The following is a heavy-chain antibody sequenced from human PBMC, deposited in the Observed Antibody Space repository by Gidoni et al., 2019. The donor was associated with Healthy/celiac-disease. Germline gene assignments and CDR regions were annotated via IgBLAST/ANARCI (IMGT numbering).Heavy chain of an antibody. J-gene: IGHJ4*02. CDR1: GGTFISYA. CDR3: ARVGASWEPTC. D-gene: IGHD1-26*01. Sequence: QVQLAQSGAEVRKPGSSVTVACKAYGGTFISYAISWVRQAPGRGREWRGEVIPIFGTANYAQKFQGIVTITADESTGTAYMELISLRSEDTAVYYCARVGASWEPTCWGQGTLVTVSS. V-gene: IGHV1-69*01. CDR2: VIPIFGTA.